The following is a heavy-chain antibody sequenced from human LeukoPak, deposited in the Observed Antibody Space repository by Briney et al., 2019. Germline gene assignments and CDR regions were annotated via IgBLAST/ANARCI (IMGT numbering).Heavy chain of an antibody. CDR3: ARDHFLRDCSSTSCSYSYYYYMDV. J-gene: IGHJ6*03. CDR2: ISAYNGNT. D-gene: IGHD2-2*01. CDR1: GYTFTSYG. V-gene: IGHV1-18*01. Sequence: ASVKVSCKASGYTFTSYGISWVRQAPGQGLEWMGWISAYNGNTNYAQKLQGRVTMTRDTSISTAYMELSRLRSDDTAVFYCARDHFLRDCSSTSCSYSYYYYMDVWGKGTTVTVSS.